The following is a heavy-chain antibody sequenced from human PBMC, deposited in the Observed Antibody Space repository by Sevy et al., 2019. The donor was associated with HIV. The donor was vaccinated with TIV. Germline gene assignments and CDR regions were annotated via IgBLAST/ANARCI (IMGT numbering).Heavy chain of an antibody. Sequence: GASVKVSCKASGGTFSSYAISWVRQAPGQGLEWMGGIIPIFGTANYAQKFQGRVTITADESTSTAYMELSSLRSEDTAVYYCARDDPPSSAGYLRYMDVWGQGTTVTVSS. CDR1: GGTFSSYA. D-gene: IGHD5-12*01. CDR3: ARDDPPSSAGYLRYMDV. V-gene: IGHV1-69*13. J-gene: IGHJ6*02. CDR2: IIPIFGTA.